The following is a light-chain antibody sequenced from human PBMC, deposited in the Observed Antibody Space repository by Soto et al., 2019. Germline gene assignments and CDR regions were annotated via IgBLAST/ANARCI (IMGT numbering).Light chain of an antibody. J-gene: IGKJ1*01. Sequence: IQMTQSPSTLSASVGDRVTITCRASQSISSWLAWYQQKKGKAPKLLIYKASTLKSGVPSRFSGSGSGTEFTLTISRLQPDDFETYYCQHYNSYSEAFGQGTKVDIK. CDR1: QSISSW. CDR2: KAS. V-gene: IGKV1-5*03. CDR3: QHYNSYSEA.